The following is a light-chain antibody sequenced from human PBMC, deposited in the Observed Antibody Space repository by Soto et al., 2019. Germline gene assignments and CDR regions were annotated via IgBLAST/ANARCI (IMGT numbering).Light chain of an antibody. V-gene: IGKV1-5*03. CDR2: KAS. Sequence: IHMTPSPSSLSASXGDRVTIMGRVSNSVTTGLALYQQKPGXAPKPVXYKASNLERGLPSSFTRSGSGTEFTRPISSLQSEDFATYYGQQYSTYPITFGQGTRLEIK. CDR3: QQYSTYPIT. J-gene: IGKJ5*01. CDR1: NSVTTG.